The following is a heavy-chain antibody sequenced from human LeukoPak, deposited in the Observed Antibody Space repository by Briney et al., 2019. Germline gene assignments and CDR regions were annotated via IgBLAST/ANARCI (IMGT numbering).Heavy chain of an antibody. V-gene: IGHV1-69*13. CDR3: AREVYSSSRGYFDY. D-gene: IGHD6-13*01. CDR2: IIPIFGTA. CDR1: GGTFSSYA. Sequence: SVKVSCKASGGTFSSYAISWVRQAPGQGLEWMGGIIPIFGTANYAQKFQGRVTITADESTSTAYMELSSLRPEDTAVYYCAREVYSSSRGYFDYWGQGTLVTVSS. J-gene: IGHJ4*02.